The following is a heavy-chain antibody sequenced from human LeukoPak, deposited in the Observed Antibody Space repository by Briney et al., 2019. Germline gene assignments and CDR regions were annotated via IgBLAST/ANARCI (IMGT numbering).Heavy chain of an antibody. D-gene: IGHD3-10*01. CDR3: ARDETMVRGGPRPY. CDR1: GFTFSSYA. V-gene: IGHV3-23*01. Sequence: GGSLRLSCAASGFTFSSYAMSWVRQAPGKGLEWVSGISDSGGSTYYADSVKGRFTISRDNSKNTLHLQMNSLRAEDTAAYYCARDETMVRGGPRPYWGQGTRSPSPQ. J-gene: IGHJ4*02. CDR2: ISDSGGST.